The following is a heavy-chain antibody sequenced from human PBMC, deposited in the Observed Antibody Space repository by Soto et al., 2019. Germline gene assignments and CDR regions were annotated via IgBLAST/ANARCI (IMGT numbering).Heavy chain of an antibody. CDR3: AKAACGGDCSIDP. J-gene: IGHJ5*02. D-gene: IGHD2-21*02. V-gene: IGHV3-30*18. CDR2: ISYDVSNK. CDR1: GFTFSSYG. Sequence: GGSLRLSCAASGFTFSSYGMHWVRQAPGKGPEWVAVISYDVSNKYYADSVKGRFTISRDNSKNTLYLQMNSLRAEDTAVYYCAKAACGGDCSIDPWGQGTLVTVSS.